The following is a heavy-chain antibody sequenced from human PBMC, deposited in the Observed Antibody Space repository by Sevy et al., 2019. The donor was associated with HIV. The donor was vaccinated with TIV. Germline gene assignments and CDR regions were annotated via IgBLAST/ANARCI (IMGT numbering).Heavy chain of an antibody. Sequence: GGSLRLSCAASGFTFSTYWMHWVRQAPGKGLVWVSRINSDGNYRSYVESVEGRFTISRDNAQNTLFLLMSSLRVEDTAVYYCARESRGSLEGFDIWGQGTMVTVSS. CDR1: GFTFSTYW. V-gene: IGHV3-74*01. CDR3: ARESRGSLEGFDI. J-gene: IGHJ3*02. D-gene: IGHD1-26*01. CDR2: INSDGNYR.